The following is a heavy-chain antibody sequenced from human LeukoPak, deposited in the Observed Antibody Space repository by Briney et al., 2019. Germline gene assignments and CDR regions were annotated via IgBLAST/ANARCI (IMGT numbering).Heavy chain of an antibody. CDR3: ARDDGGDYLYYYYYGMDV. CDR1: GFTVSSNY. J-gene: IGHJ6*02. Sequence: GGSLRLSCAASGFTVSSNYMSWVRQAPGKGLEWVSSISSSSSYIYYADSVKGRFTISRDNAKNSLYLQMNSLRAEDTAVYYCARDDGGDYLYYYYYGMDVWGQGTTVTVSS. V-gene: IGHV3-21*01. CDR2: ISSSSSYI. D-gene: IGHD2-21*02.